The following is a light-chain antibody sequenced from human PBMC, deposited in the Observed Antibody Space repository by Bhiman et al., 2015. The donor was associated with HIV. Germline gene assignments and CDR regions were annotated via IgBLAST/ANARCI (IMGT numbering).Light chain of an antibody. J-gene: IGLJ1*01. CDR3: SSYTSSSTFV. CDR2: DVS. V-gene: IGLV2-14*03. Sequence: SVSGSPGQSITISCTGTSSDVGGYNFVSWYQQHSGKAPKLMIYDVSKRPSGISNRFSGSKSARTASLTISGLQTEDEADYYCSSYTSSSTFVFGTGTKVTVL. CDR1: SSDVGGYNF.